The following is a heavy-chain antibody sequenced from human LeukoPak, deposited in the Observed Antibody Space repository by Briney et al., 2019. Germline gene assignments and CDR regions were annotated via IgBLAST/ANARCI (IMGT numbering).Heavy chain of an antibody. CDR1: GGSISSYY. J-gene: IGHJ4*02. CDR2: IYYSGST. D-gene: IGHD6-13*01. CDR3: ARDLGAGTFDY. V-gene: IGHV4-59*01. Sequence: PSETLSLTCTVSGGSISSYYWSWIRQPPGKGLEWIAYIYYSGSTNYNPSLKSRVTISVDTSKNQFSLKLSSVTAADTAVYYCARDLGAGTFDYWGQGTLVTVSS.